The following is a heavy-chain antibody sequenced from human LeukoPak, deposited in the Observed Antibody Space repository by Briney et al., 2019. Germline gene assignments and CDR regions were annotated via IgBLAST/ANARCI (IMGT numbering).Heavy chain of an antibody. J-gene: IGHJ5*02. Sequence: GSSVKVSCKASGGTFSSYAISWVRQAPGQGLEWMGGIIHIFGAANYAQKLQGRVTIPADESTSTAYMELSSLRSEDTAVYYCARDDCSSTSCPVNWFDPWGQGTLVTVSS. CDR2: IIHIFGAA. D-gene: IGHD2-2*01. CDR1: GGTFSSYA. V-gene: IGHV1-69*01. CDR3: ARDDCSSTSCPVNWFDP.